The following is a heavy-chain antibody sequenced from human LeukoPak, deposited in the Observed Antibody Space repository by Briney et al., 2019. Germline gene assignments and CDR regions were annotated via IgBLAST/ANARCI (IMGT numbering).Heavy chain of an antibody. CDR3: ARDLASSSSPYYYYYMDV. D-gene: IGHD6-6*01. Sequence: GASVNVSCKASGYTFTSYYMHWVRQAPGQGLEWMGIINPSGGSTSYAQKFQGRVTMTRDTSTSTVYMELSSLRSEDTAVYYCARDLASSSSPYYYYYMDVWGKGTTVTVSS. CDR1: GYTFTSYY. V-gene: IGHV1-46*01. J-gene: IGHJ6*03. CDR2: INPSGGST.